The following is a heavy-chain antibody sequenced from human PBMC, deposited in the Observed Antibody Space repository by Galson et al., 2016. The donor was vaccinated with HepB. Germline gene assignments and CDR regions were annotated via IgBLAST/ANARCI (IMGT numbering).Heavy chain of an antibody. D-gene: IGHD6-6*01. J-gene: IGHJ3*02. CDR1: GFTFSSYA. V-gene: IGHV3-30*04. CDR2: ISYDGTYK. CDR3: ARASSSDAFDI. Sequence: SLRLSCAASGFTFSSYAIHWVRQAPGKGLEWVALISYDGTYKYYADSVKGRFRISRDNSKNTVYLQMTRLRPDDTAVYFCARASSSDAFDIWGHGTVVTVSS.